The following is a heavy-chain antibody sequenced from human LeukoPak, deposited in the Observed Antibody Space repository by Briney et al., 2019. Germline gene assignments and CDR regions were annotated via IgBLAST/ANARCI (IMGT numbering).Heavy chain of an antibody. Sequence: HGASVKVSCKASGYTFTGYYMHWVRQAPGQGLEWMGWINPNSGGTNYEQKFQDRVTMTRDTSISTAYMYLSSLRSDDTAIYYCAREPIYSVRSGPDAFDIWGQGTMVTVSS. CDR3: AREPIYSVRSGPDAFDI. CDR1: GYTFTGYY. V-gene: IGHV1-2*02. J-gene: IGHJ3*02. D-gene: IGHD2-15*01. CDR2: INPNSGGT.